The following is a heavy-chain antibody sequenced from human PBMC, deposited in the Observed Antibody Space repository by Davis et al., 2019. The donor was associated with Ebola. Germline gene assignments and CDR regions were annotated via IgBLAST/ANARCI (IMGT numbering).Heavy chain of an antibody. Sequence: PSETLSLTCTVSGGSISSSSHYWGWIRQSPGKGLECIGSISYSGSTYYNPSLKSRVTISVDTSKNQFSLKLSSVTAADTAVYYCARDNYDFWSRTVNWFDPWGQGTLVTVSS. D-gene: IGHD3-3*01. CDR3: ARDNYDFWSRTVNWFDP. CDR2: ISYSGST. V-gene: IGHV4-39*07. CDR1: GGSISSSSHY. J-gene: IGHJ5*02.